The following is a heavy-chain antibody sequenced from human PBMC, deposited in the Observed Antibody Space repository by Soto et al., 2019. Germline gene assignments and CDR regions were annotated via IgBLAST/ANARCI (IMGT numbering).Heavy chain of an antibody. Sequence: QVHLVQSGVEVKTPGASVKVSCQASGYTFFTYDISWVRQAPGQGLEWVGGISTYSGDTKYAQKFQGRVTMTTDTSTTTGYLELRSMRSDDTAVDYCAQHHGPTTSEDWFDPWGQGNRVPVSS. CDR3: AQHHGPTTSEDWFDP. D-gene: IGHD5-12*01. CDR1: GYTFFTYD. CDR2: ISTYSGDT. J-gene: IGHJ5*02. V-gene: IGHV1-18*01.